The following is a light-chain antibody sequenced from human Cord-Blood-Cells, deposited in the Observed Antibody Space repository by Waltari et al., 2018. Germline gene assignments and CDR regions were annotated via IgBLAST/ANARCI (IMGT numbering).Light chain of an antibody. CDR2: PAS. CDR1: QSISSY. J-gene: IGKJ2*03. CDR3: QQSYSTPYS. V-gene: IGKV1-39*01. Sequence: IQMTQLPSSLSASVGDRVTITCRARQSISSYLNWSKQKPVKAPKLLIYPASSLQSGVRARFCGSGSGTEFTRPISSLQREEFATYYWQQSYSTPYSFGQGTKLEIK.